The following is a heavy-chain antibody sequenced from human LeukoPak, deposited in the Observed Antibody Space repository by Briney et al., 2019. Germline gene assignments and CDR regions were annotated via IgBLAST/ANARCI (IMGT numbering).Heavy chain of an antibody. J-gene: IGHJ3*02. CDR3: ARVVNYYDSSEASDI. V-gene: IGHV3-66*01. Sequence: GGSLRLSCGASGFTVSSNYMSWVRQAPGKGLEWVSVIYSGGSTYYADSVKGRFTISRDNSKNTLYLQMNSLRAEDTAVYYCARVVNYYDSSEASDIWGQGTMVTVSS. CDR2: IYSGGST. CDR1: GFTVSSNY. D-gene: IGHD3-22*01.